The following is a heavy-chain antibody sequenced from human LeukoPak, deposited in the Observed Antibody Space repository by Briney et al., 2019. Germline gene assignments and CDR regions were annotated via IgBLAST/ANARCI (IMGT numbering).Heavy chain of an antibody. Sequence: GGSLRLSCAASGFTFSTYSMNWVRRAPGKGLEWVSSSSSSGTYIYYADSVKGRFTISRDNAKNSLYLQMNSLRAEDTAVYYCARDMTTVRYWYFDLWGRGTLVTVSS. CDR2: SSSSGTYI. CDR3: ARDMTTVRYWYFDL. V-gene: IGHV3-21*01. CDR1: GFTFSTYS. D-gene: IGHD4-17*01. J-gene: IGHJ2*01.